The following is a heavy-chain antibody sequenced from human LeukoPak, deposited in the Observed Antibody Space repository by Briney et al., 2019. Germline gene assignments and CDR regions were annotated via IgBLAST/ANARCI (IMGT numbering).Heavy chain of an antibody. CDR2: IYYSGST. D-gene: IGHD3-3*01. CDR1: GGSISSYY. V-gene: IGHV4-59*01. CDR3: AKDRLEWLLSSDY. J-gene: IGHJ4*02. Sequence: SETLSLTCTVSGGSISSYYWSWIRRPPGKGLEWIGYIYYSGSTNYNPSLKSRVTISADTSKNQFSLKLSSVTAADTAVYYCAKDRLEWLLSSDYWGQGTLVTVSS.